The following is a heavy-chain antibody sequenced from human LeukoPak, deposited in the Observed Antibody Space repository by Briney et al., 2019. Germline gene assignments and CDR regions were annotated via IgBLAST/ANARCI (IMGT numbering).Heavy chain of an antibody. Sequence: PGGSLRLSCAASGFTLSSYSMNWVRQAPGKGLEWVSSISSSNGNEYYADSVKGRFTISRDNAKNSLYLQMNSLRAEETAVYHCAVLSGRHWGQGTLVTVSS. D-gene: IGHD2-8*01. J-gene: IGHJ4*02. V-gene: IGHV3-21*01. CDR2: ISSSNGNE. CDR1: GFTLSSYS. CDR3: AVLSGRH.